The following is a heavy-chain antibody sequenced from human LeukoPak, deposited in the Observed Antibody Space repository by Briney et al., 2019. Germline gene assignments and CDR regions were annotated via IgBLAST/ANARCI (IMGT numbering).Heavy chain of an antibody. CDR1: GASVSSYY. CDR3: ATGYYEPFAT. CDR2: ISDTRKS. Sequence: SETLSLTCTFSGASVSSYYWDWLRQTPWKGLELIGYISDTRKSVFNPSLKSRVSISLVPANKQFSLRLRSVTAADSAVYYCATGYYEPFATWGPGILVSVS. J-gene: IGHJ5*02. D-gene: IGHD3-3*01. V-gene: IGHV4-59*02.